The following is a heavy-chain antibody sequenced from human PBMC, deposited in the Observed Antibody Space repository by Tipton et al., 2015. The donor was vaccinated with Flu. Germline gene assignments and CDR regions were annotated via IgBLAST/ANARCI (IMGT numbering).Heavy chain of an antibody. J-gene: IGHJ5*01. CDR1: GGSISRSPTYY. V-gene: IGHV4-61*02. CDR3: ARDYGDFNWFDS. Sequence: TLSLTCSVSGGSISRSPTYYWSWIRQPAGKGLEWIGRIYVSGRTSYSPSLKSRVIISVDTSQNRFSLKLTSVTAADTAVYYCARDYGDFNWFDSWGQGKVVTVSS. D-gene: IGHD7-27*01. CDR2: IYVSGRT.